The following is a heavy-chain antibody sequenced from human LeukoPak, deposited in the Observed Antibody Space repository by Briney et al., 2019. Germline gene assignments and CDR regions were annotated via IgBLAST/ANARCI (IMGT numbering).Heavy chain of an antibody. CDR3: ARGVITGNSFDP. CDR1: GYTFTSYD. Sequence: ASVKVSCKASGYTFTSYDINWVRQATGQGLEWMGWMNPNSGNTGYAQKFQGRVTMTRNTSISTAYMELSSLRSEDTAVYYCARGVITGNSFDPWGQGTLVTVSS. D-gene: IGHD1-20*01. CDR2: MNPNSGNT. J-gene: IGHJ5*02. V-gene: IGHV1-8*01.